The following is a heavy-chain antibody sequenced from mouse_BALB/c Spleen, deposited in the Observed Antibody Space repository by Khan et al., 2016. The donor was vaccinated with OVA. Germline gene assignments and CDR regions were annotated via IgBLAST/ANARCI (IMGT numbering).Heavy chain of an antibody. CDR2: ISSGGHYT. CDR3: ARLAYYYNSEGFAY. Sequence: EVMLVESGGDLVKTGGSLKLSCAASGFTFSTYGMSWVRQTPDKRLEWVATISSGGHYTYYIDSVKGRFTISRDNAKNILYLQMTSLRSEDTAMYYCARLAYYYNSEGFAYWGQVTLVTVSA. CDR1: GFTFSTYG. D-gene: IGHD1-1*02. V-gene: IGHV5-6*01. J-gene: IGHJ3*01.